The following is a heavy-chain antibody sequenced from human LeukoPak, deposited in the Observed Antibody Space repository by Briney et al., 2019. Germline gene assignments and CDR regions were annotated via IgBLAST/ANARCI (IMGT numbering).Heavy chain of an antibody. CDR3: ARGRDYYGSGSHYGFDP. J-gene: IGHJ5*02. CDR1: GGSISSYY. V-gene: IGHV4-59*08. D-gene: IGHD3-10*01. Sequence: PSETLSLTCTVSGGSISSYYWSWIRQPPGKGLEWIGYIYYSGSTNYNPSLKSRVTISVDTSKNQFSLKLSSVTAADTAVYYCARGRDYYGSGSHYGFDPWGQGTLVSVSS. CDR2: IYYSGST.